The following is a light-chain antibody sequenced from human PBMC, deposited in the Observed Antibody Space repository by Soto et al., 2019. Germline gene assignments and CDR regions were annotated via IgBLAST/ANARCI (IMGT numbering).Light chain of an antibody. CDR3: QQYGSSPT. Sequence: EIVLTQSPGTLSLSPGERATLSCRSSQSVSSSYLAWYQQKPGQAPRLLIYDVSSRATGIPDRFSGSGSGTXXXXXXXXXXXXXXAVYYCQQYGSSPTFGQGTKVEIK. CDR2: DVS. V-gene: IGKV3-20*01. CDR1: QSVSSSY. J-gene: IGKJ1*01.